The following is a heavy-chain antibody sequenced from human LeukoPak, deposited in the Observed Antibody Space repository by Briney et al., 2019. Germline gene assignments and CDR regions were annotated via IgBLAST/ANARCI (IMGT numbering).Heavy chain of an antibody. CDR3: AKEPLVDAVAGINWYFDL. CDR1: GFTFDDYA. CDR2: ISWNSGSI. V-gene: IGHV3-9*01. J-gene: IGHJ2*01. Sequence: PGRSLRLSCAASGFTFDDYAMHWVRQAPGKGLEWVSGISWNSGSIGYADSVKGRFTISRDNAKNSLYLQMNSLRAEDTAVYYCAKEPLVDAVAGINWYFDLWGRGTLVTVSS. D-gene: IGHD6-19*01.